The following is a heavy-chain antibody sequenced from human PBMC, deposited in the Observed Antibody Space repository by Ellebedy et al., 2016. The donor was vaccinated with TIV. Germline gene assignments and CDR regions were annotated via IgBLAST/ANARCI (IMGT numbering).Heavy chain of an antibody. J-gene: IGHJ4*02. CDR2: ISNTGSRT. CDR1: GFTFSSYA. D-gene: IGHD3-22*01. V-gene: IGHV3-23*01. Sequence: GESLKISCAASGFTFSSYAMSWVRQAPGKGLEWVSTISNTGSRTYYADSVEGRFIISRDNSKNTLYLQMNSLRADDTAVYYCAKGRGGGSDSSAPRYYFDYWGLGTLVTVSS. CDR3: AKGRGGGSDSSAPRYYFDY.